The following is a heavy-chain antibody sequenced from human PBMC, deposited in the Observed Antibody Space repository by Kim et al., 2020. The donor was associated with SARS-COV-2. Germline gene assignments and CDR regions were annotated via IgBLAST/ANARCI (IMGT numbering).Heavy chain of an antibody. CDR1: GFTFSSYA. CDR3: AKASDYYDSSGY. D-gene: IGHD3-22*01. CDR2: ISGSGGST. J-gene: IGHJ4*02. V-gene: IGHV3-23*01. Sequence: GGSLRLSCAASGFTFSSYAMSWVRQAPGKGLEWVSAISGSGGSTYFADSVKGRFTISRDNSKNTLYLQMNSLRAEDTAVYYCAKASDYYDSSGYWGQGTLVPVSS.